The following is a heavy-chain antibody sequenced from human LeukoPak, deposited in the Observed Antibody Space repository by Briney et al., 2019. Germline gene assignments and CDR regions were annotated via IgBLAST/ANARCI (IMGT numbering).Heavy chain of an antibody. CDR3: ARGIAVAGTELAD. CDR2: IRYDGSIK. Sequence: GGSLRLSCAASGFTFSSYAMHWVRQASGKGLEWVSFIRYDGSIKYYADSVEGRFTISRDNSKNTLYLQMNSLRADDTAVYYCARGIAVAGTELADWGQGTLVTVSA. J-gene: IGHJ4*02. CDR1: GFTFSSYA. V-gene: IGHV3-30*02. D-gene: IGHD6-19*01.